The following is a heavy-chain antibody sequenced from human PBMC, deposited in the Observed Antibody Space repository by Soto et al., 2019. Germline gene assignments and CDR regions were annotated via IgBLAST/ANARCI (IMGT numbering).Heavy chain of an antibody. CDR3: ARGGGGDYYYYYMDV. V-gene: IGHV3-66*01. CDR2: IYSGGST. D-gene: IGHD3-16*01. Sequence: EVQLVESGGGLVQPGGSLRLSCAASGFTVSSNYMNWVRQAPGKGLEWVSVIYSGGSTYYADSVKGRFTMSRDNSKNTLYLQMNSQRAEDTAVYYCARGGGGDYYYYYMDVWGKGTTVTVSS. CDR1: GFTVSSNY. J-gene: IGHJ6*03.